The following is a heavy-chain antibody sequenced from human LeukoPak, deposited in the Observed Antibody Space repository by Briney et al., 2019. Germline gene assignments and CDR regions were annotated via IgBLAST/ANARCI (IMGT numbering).Heavy chain of an antibody. CDR2: INPNSGGT. CDR3: ARGVAAAGKDPSHYYYMDV. D-gene: IGHD6-13*01. Sequence: ASAKVSCKASGYTFTGYYMHWVRQAPGQGLEWMGWINPNSGGTNYAQKFQGRVTMTRDTSISTAYMELSRLRSDDTAVYYCARGVAAAGKDPSHYYYMDVWGKGTTVTVSS. V-gene: IGHV1-2*02. J-gene: IGHJ6*03. CDR1: GYTFTGYY.